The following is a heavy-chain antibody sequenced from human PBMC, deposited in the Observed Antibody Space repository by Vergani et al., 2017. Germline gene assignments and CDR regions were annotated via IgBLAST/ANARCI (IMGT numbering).Heavy chain of an antibody. Sequence: EVQLVESGGGLVQPGGSLRLSCAASGFTFSSYSMNWVRQAPGKGLEWVSYISSSSSTIYYADSVKGRFTISRDNAKTSLYLQMNSLRAEDTAVYYCAREREGYGDYELSFEDWYFDLWGRGTLVTVSS. V-gene: IGHV3-48*04. CDR3: AREREGYGDYELSFEDWYFDL. CDR2: ISSSSSTI. J-gene: IGHJ2*01. D-gene: IGHD4-17*01. CDR1: GFTFSSYS.